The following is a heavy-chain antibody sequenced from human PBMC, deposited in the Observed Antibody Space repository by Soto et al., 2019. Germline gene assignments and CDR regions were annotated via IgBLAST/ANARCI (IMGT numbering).Heavy chain of an antibody. CDR2: ISSNGGST. V-gene: IGHV3-64D*08. D-gene: IGHD6-13*01. J-gene: IGHJ4*02. CDR3: VKDPIAYSSSWYDQFDY. Sequence: GGSLRLSCSASGFIFSSYAMHWVRQAPGKGLEYVSAISSNGGSTYYADSVKGRFTISRDNSKNTLYLQMSSLRAEDTAVYYCVKDPIAYSSSWYDQFDYWGQGTLVTVSS. CDR1: GFIFSSYA.